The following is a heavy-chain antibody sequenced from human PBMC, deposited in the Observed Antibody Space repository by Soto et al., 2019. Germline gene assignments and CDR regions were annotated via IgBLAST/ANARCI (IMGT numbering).Heavy chain of an antibody. J-gene: IGHJ6*02. CDR2: IIPIFGTA. V-gene: IGHV1-69*13. Sequence: SVKVSCKASGGTFSSYAISWVRQAPGQGLEWMGGIIPIFGTANYAQKFQGRVTITADESTSTAYMELSSLRSEDTAVYYCARDRVVVAATRPIPYGMDVWGQGTTVTVSS. CDR3: ARDRVVVAATRPIPYGMDV. D-gene: IGHD2-15*01. CDR1: GGTFSSYA.